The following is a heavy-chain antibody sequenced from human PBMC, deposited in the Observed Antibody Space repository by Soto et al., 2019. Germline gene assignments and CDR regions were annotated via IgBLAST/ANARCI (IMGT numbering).Heavy chain of an antibody. Sequence: ASVKVSCKASGGTFSSYAISWVRQALGQGLEWMGGIIPIFGTANYAQKFQGRVTITADESTSTAYMELSSLRSEDTAVYYCARDLAYCGGDCYSGAFDIWGQGTMVTVSS. CDR1: GGTFSSYA. CDR2: IIPIFGTA. V-gene: IGHV1-69*13. CDR3: ARDLAYCGGDCYSGAFDI. J-gene: IGHJ3*02. D-gene: IGHD2-21*02.